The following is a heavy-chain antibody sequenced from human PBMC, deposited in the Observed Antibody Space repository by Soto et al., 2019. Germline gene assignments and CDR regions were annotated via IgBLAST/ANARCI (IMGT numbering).Heavy chain of an antibody. V-gene: IGHV3-30*03. J-gene: IGHJ4*02. D-gene: IGHD5-12*01. CDR3: TSQVASGD. CDR1: GFTFSNFG. Sequence: QVQLVESGGGVVQPGRSLRLSCAASGFTFSNFGMHWVRQAPVKGMEWVAVISYDGNTKYYADSVKGRFTISRDNSSNTLYPQMDSLRVEDTAVYYCTSQVASGDWGQGTLVTVSS. CDR2: ISYDGNTK.